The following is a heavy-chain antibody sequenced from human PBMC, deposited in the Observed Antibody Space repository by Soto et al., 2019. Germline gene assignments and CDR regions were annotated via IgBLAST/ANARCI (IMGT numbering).Heavy chain of an antibody. Sequence: PGESLKTSSKGSGYSYTSDWSNWVRQMPGKGLEWMGVIYPGDSDTRYSPSFQGQVTISADKSINTAYLQWRSLKASDTAVYYCARHRGSPGSYFGMDVWGQGTTVTVSS. CDR3: ARHRGSPGSYFGMDV. CDR2: IYPGDSDT. D-gene: IGHD5-12*01. J-gene: IGHJ6*02. V-gene: IGHV5-51*01. CDR1: GYSYTSDW.